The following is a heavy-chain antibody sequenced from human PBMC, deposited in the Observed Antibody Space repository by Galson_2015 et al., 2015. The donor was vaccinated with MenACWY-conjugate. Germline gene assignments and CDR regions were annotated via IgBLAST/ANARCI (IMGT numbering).Heavy chain of an antibody. J-gene: IGHJ5*02. CDR2: INRGGSST. Sequence: SLRLSCAASGFVFNTYWMHWVRQAPGKGLVWVSRINRGGSSTTYADSVKDRFTISRDNAQNTLYLQLNSLRPEDTAVFYCAKTRGASFCFDAWGQRRLVPVAS. CDR3: AKTRGASFCFDA. D-gene: IGHD3-10*01. CDR1: GFVFNTYW. V-gene: IGHV3-74*01.